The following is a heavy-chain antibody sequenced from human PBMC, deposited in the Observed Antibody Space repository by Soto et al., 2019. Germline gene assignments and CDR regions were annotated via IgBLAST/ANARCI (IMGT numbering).Heavy chain of an antibody. CDR3: ARARFTSSWSDAGGPYFDY. V-gene: IGHV4-38-2*01. CDR1: GYSISSGYY. D-gene: IGHD6-13*01. CDR2: IYHSGRT. Sequence: PSETLSLTCAVAGYSISSGYYWGWIRQPPGKGLEWIGSIYHSGRTYHNPSLKSRVTISVDTSKNQFSLKLSSVTAADTAVYFCARARFTSSWSDAGGPYFDYWGQGTLVTVSS. J-gene: IGHJ4*02.